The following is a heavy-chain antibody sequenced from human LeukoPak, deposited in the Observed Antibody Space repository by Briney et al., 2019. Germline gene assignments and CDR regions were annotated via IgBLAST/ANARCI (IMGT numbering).Heavy chain of an antibody. CDR2: VYHSGST. Sequence: SETLSLTCAVSGDSISSHNWWTWVRQSPGKGLEWIGEVYHSGSTNYNPSLKSRVTISVDTSKNQFSLKLSSVTAADTAVYYCARRAFGGVIKYWGQGTLVTVSS. J-gene: IGHJ4*02. CDR3: ARRAFGGVIKY. CDR1: GDSISSHNW. V-gene: IGHV4-4*02. D-gene: IGHD3-16*01.